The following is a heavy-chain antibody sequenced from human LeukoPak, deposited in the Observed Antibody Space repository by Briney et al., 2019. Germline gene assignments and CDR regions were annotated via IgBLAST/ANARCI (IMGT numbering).Heavy chain of an antibody. Sequence: ASVKVSCKVSGYTLTELTMHWVRQAPGKGLEWMGGFDPEDGETICAQKFQGRVTMTEDTSTDTAYMELSSLRSEDTAVYYCATVSLTGTDAFDIWGQGTMVTVSS. CDR3: ATVSLTGTDAFDI. V-gene: IGHV1-24*01. CDR2: FDPEDGET. D-gene: IGHD3-9*01. J-gene: IGHJ3*02. CDR1: GYTLTELT.